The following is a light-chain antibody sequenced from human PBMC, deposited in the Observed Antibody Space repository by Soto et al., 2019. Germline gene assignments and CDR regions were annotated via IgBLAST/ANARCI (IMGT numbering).Light chain of an antibody. CDR2: GAS. CDR1: QSVSIN. V-gene: IGKV3-15*01. J-gene: IGKJ5*01. Sequence: EIVSAQFPATLSLSPGERATLSCRASQSVSINLAWYQQKPGQAPRLLIYGASTRATGIPARFSGSGSGTEFTLTISGLQSEDFAVYYCQQYNNWPPITFGQGTRLEIK. CDR3: QQYNNWPPIT.